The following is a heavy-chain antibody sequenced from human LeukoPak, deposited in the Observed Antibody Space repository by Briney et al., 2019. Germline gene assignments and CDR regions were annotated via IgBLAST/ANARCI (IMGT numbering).Heavy chain of an antibody. V-gene: IGHV3-66*01. D-gene: IGHD2-15*01. CDR3: ARDFCSAGSCYPDN. Sequence: PGGSLRLSCTASGFTFGDYAMNWVRQAPGKGLEWVSVIYSGGSTYYADSVKGRFTISRDNSKNTLYLQMTSLRVEDTAVYYCARDFCSAGSCYPDNWGQGTLVTVSS. J-gene: IGHJ4*02. CDR1: GFTFGDYA. CDR2: IYSGGST.